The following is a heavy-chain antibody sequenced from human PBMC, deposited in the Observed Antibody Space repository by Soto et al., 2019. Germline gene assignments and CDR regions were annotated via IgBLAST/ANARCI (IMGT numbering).Heavy chain of an antibody. V-gene: IGHV1-69*13. J-gene: IGHJ4*02. Sequence: SVKVSCKASGGTFSSYAISWVRQAPGQGLEWMGGIIPIFGTADYAQKFQGRVTITADESTSTAYMELSSLRSEDTAVYYCARDNTAMVFYFDYWGQGTLVTVSS. CDR1: GGTFSSYA. D-gene: IGHD5-18*01. CDR3: ARDNTAMVFYFDY. CDR2: IIPIFGTA.